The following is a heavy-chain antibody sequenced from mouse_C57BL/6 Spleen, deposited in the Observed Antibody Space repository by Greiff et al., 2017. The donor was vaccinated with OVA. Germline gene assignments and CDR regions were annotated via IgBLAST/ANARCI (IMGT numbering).Heavy chain of an antibody. CDR2: IDPSDSYT. CDR1: GYTFTSYW. J-gene: IGHJ4*01. CDR3: ARNWERAMDY. Sequence: QVQLQQPGPELVMPGASVKLSCKASGYTFTSYWMHWVKQRPGQGLEWIGEIDPSDSYTNYNQKFKGKSTLTVDKSSSTAYMQLSSLTSEDSAVYYCARNWERAMDYWGQGTSVTVSS. V-gene: IGHV1-69*01. D-gene: IGHD4-1*01.